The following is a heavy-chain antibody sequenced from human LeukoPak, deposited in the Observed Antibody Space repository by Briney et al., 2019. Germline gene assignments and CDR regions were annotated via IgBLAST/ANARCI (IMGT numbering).Heavy chain of an antibody. V-gene: IGHV3-15*01. D-gene: IGHD6-19*01. CDR2: IKSKTDGGTT. J-gene: IGHJ3*02. Sequence: PGGSLRLSCAASGFTFSNDWMSWVRQAPGKGREWVGRIKSKTDGGTTDYAAPVQGRVTISRDDSKNTPYLQVNSLKTEDTAVYYCTTEVYSSGWYYAFDMWGQGTMVTVSS. CDR1: GFTFSNDW. CDR3: TTEVYSSGWYYAFDM.